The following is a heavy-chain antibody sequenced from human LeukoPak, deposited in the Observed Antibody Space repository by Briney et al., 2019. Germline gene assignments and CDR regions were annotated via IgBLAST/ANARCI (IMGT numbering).Heavy chain of an antibody. D-gene: IGHD6-6*01. CDR1: GGSISGYY. CDR3: ARGRGIAARRRYFDY. Sequence: SETLSLTCTVSGGSISGYYWSWIRRPPGKGLEWIGYIYYSGSTNYNPSLKSRVTISVDTSKNQFSLKLSSVTAADTAVYYCARGRGIAARRRYFDYWGQGTLVTVSS. CDR2: IYYSGST. J-gene: IGHJ4*02. V-gene: IGHV4-59*12.